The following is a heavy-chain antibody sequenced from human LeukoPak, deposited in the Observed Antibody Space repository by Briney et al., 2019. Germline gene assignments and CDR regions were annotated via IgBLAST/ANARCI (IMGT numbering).Heavy chain of an antibody. V-gene: IGHV1-18*01. J-gene: IGHJ5*02. CDR3: ARVSGGAAVAGTGWFDP. D-gene: IGHD6-19*01. CDR2: ISAYNGNT. Sequence: ASVKVSCKASGYTFISYGINWVRQAPGQGLEWMGWISAYNGNTNYAQKVQGRVTMTTDTSTSTAYMELRSLRSDDTAVYYCARVSGGAAVAGTGWFDPRGQGTLVTVSS. CDR1: GYTFISYG.